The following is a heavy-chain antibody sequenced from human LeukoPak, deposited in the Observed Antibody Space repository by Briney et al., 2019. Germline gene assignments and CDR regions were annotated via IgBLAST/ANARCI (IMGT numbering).Heavy chain of an antibody. D-gene: IGHD3-22*01. V-gene: IGHV3-23*01. J-gene: IGHJ4*02. CDR1: GFTFSSYA. Sequence: GGSLRLSCATSGFTFSSYAMSWVRQAPGKGLEWVSAIGGSGDSTFYTDSVKGRFIVSRDNFKNTLYLQMNSLRAEDTAVYYCAKRNYYDSSGFLFDDWGQGTLVTVSS. CDR2: IGGSGDST. CDR3: AKRNYYDSSGFLFDD.